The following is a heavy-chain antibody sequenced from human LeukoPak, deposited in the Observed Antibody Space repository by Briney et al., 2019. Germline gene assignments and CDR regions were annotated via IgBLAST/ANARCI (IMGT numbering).Heavy chain of an antibody. CDR1: GGSFSGYY. CDR2: INHSGST. D-gene: IGHD3-22*01. Sequence: PSETLSLTCAVYGGSFSGYYWSWIRQPPGEGLEWIGEINHSGSTNYNPSLKSRVTISVDTSKNQFSLKLGSVTAADTAVYYCARGLSSGSLDYWGQGTLVTVSS. J-gene: IGHJ4*02. V-gene: IGHV4-34*01. CDR3: ARGLSSGSLDY.